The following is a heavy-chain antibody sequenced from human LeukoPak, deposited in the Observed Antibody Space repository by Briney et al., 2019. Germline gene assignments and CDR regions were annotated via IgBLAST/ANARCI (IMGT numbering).Heavy chain of an antibody. CDR1: GFTFSSYA. CDR3: ARDGQRGSSTSYGGYFDY. V-gene: IGHV3-30-3*01. J-gene: IGHJ4*02. Sequence: PGGSLRLSCAASGFTFSSYAMHWVRQAPGKGLEWVAVISYDGSNKYYADSVKGRFTISRDNSKNTLYLQMNSLRAEDTAVYYCARDGQRGSSTSYGGYFDYWGQGTLVTVSS. CDR2: ISYDGSNK. D-gene: IGHD2-2*01.